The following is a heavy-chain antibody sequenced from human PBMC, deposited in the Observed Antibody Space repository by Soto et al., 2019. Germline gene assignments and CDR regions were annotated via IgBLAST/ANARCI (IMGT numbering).Heavy chain of an antibody. CDR3: ARERGGYYYYGMDV. V-gene: IGHV1-69*01. Sequence: QVQLVQSGAEVRKPGSSVKVSCKASGGTFSRHAISWVRQAPGQGLEWMGGIIPIFGTANHAQKFQGRVTIIADESTSTVYMELSSLRSEDTAVYYCARERGGYYYYGMDVWGQGTTVTVSS. CDR2: IIPIFGTA. J-gene: IGHJ6*02. CDR1: GGTFSRHA.